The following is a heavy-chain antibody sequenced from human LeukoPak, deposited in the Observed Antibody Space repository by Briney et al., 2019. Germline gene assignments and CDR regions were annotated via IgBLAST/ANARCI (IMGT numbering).Heavy chain of an antibody. D-gene: IGHD6-19*01. V-gene: IGHV3-23*01. CDR3: AKIQGWFNAAFQI. CDR1: GFTFSSYA. Sequence: GGSLRLSCAASGFTFSSYAMSWVRQAPGKGLEWVSGISDSGDSTHYADSVKGRFTISRDISKNTLFLQMNSLRAEDTAVYYCAKIQGWFNAAFQIGGQGTMVTVSS. J-gene: IGHJ3*02. CDR2: ISDSGDST.